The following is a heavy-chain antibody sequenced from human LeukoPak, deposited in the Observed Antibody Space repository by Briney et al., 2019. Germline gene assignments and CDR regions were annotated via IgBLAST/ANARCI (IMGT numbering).Heavy chain of an antibody. CDR1: GGSISSYY. D-gene: IGHD2-8*01. V-gene: IGHV4-59*08. CDR2: IYYSGST. CDR3: ARHNPRVYAPNYGMDV. J-gene: IGHJ6*02. Sequence: SETLSLTRTVSGGSISSYYWSWIRQPPGKGLEWIGYIYYSGSTNYNPSLKSRVTISVDDSKNQFSLKLSSVTAADTAVYYCARHNPRVYAPNYGMDVWGQGTTVTVSS.